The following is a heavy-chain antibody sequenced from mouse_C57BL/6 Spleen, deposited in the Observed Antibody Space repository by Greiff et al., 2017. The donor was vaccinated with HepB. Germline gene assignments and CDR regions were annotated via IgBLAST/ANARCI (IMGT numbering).Heavy chain of an antibody. CDR2: IYPGDGDT. Sequence: QVQLQQSGAELVKPGASVKISCKASGYAFSSYWMNWVKQRPGKGLEWMGQIYPGDGDTNYNGKFKGKATLTADKSSSTAYMQLSSLTSEDSAVYFCARRGYGSSSAWFAYCGQGTLVTVSA. J-gene: IGHJ3*01. CDR3: ARRGYGSSSAWFAY. CDR1: GYAFSSYW. V-gene: IGHV1-80*01. D-gene: IGHD1-1*01.